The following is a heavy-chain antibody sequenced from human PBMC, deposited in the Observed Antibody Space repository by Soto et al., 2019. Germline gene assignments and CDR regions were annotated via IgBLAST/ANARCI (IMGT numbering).Heavy chain of an antibody. D-gene: IGHD3-22*01. Sequence: GASVKVSCKASGYTFTSYGISWVRQAPGQGLEWMGWISAYNGNTNYAQKLQGRVTMTTDTSTSTAYMELRSLRSDDTAVYYCARNMIVVVITPLVMDVWGQGSTVIVSS. J-gene: IGHJ6*02. CDR1: GYTFTSYG. CDR3: ARNMIVVVITPLVMDV. V-gene: IGHV1-18*01. CDR2: ISAYNGNT.